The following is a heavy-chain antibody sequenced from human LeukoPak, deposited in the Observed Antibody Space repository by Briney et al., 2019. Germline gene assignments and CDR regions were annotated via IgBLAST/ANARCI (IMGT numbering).Heavy chain of an antibody. D-gene: IGHD1-7*01. CDR3: ARGGEYNWNYFRRVGEPDAFDI. Sequence: PGGSLRLSCAASGFTFSSYSMNWVRQAPGKGLEWVSSISSSSSYIYYADSVKGRFTISRDNAKNSLYLQINSLRAEDTAVYYCARGGEYNWNYFRRVGEPDAFDIWGQGTMVTVSS. CDR1: GFTFSSYS. CDR2: ISSSSSYI. J-gene: IGHJ3*02. V-gene: IGHV3-21*01.